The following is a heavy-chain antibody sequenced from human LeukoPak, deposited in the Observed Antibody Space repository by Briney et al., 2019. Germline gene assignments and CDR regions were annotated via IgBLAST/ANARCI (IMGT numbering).Heavy chain of an antibody. J-gene: IGHJ4*02. CDR3: ARVSGSYFHYFDY. D-gene: IGHD1-26*01. Sequence: SETLSLTCTASGGSISSYYWSWIRQPPGKGLEWIGYIYYSGSTNYNPSLKSRVTISVDTSKNQFSLKLSSVTAADTAVYYCARVSGSYFHYFDYWGQGTLVTVSS. CDR1: GGSISSYY. CDR2: IYYSGST. V-gene: IGHV4-59*01.